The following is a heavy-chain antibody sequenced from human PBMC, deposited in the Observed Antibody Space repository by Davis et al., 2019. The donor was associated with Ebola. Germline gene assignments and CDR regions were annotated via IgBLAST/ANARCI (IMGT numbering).Heavy chain of an antibody. J-gene: IGHJ6*02. CDR1: GFTFSSYG. Sequence: GESLKISCVASGFTFSSYGMHWVRQAPGKGLEWVAVIWYDGSNTYYADSVKGRFTISRDNAKNSLYLQMNSLRAEDTAVYYCARNEFSSSWDYYGMDVWGQGTTVTVSS. D-gene: IGHD6-6*01. V-gene: IGHV3-33*01. CDR3: ARNEFSSSWDYYGMDV. CDR2: IWYDGSNT.